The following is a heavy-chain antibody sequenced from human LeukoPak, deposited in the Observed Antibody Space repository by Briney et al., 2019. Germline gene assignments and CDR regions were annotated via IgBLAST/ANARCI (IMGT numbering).Heavy chain of an antibody. Sequence: PGGSLRLSCAASGFTFSSYWMSWVRQAPGKGLEWVANIRQDGSEKYYVDSVKGRFTISRDNAKNSLYLQMNSLRAEDTAVYYCAKVGVVTYNWFDPWGQGTLVTASS. D-gene: IGHD3-3*01. J-gene: IGHJ5*02. V-gene: IGHV3-7*03. CDR3: AKVGVVTYNWFDP. CDR2: IRQDGSEK. CDR1: GFTFSSYW.